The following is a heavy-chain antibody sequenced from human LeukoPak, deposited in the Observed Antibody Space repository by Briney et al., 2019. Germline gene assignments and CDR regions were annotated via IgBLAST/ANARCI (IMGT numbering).Heavy chain of an antibody. CDR1: GFTFSSYW. D-gene: IGHD6-13*01. J-gene: IGHJ6*02. V-gene: IGHV3-7*01. Sequence: GGSLRLSCAASGFTFSSYWMSWVRQAPGKGLEWVANIKQDGSEKYYVDSVKGRSTISRDNAKNSLYLQMNSLRAEDTAVYYCASEAAAGPMDVWGQGTTVTVSS. CDR3: ASEAAAGPMDV. CDR2: IKQDGSEK.